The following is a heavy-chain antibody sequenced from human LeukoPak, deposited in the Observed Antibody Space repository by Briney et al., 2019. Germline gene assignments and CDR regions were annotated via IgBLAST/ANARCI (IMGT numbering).Heavy chain of an antibody. CDR1: GGTFSSYA. J-gene: IGHJ2*01. CDR3: ASRGSSGYYYVGPGYFDL. D-gene: IGHD3-22*01. V-gene: IGHV1-69*06. Sequence: ASVKVSCKASGGTFSSYAISWVRQAPGQGLEWMGGIIPIFGTANYAQKFQGRVTITADKSTSTAYMELSSLRSEDTAVYYCASRGSSGYYYVGPGYFDLWGRGTLVTVSP. CDR2: IIPIFGTA.